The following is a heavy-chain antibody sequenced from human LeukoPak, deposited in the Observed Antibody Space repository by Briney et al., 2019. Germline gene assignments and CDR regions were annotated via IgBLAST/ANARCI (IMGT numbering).Heavy chain of an antibody. CDR2: IIPIFGTA. D-gene: IGHD3-10*01. CDR1: GGTFSSYA. V-gene: IGHV1-69*06. J-gene: IGHJ4*02. Sequence: SVKVSCKASGGTFSSYAISWVRQAPGQGLEWMGGIIPIFGTANYAQKSQGRVTITADKSTSTAYMELSSLRSEDTAVYYCARGYGSGSYSSFDYWGQGTLVTVSS. CDR3: ARGYGSGSYSSFDY.